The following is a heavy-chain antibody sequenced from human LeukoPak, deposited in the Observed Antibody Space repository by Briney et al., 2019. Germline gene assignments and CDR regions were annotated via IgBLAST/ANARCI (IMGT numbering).Heavy chain of an antibody. D-gene: IGHD3-3*01. CDR1: GYTFTGYY. Sequence: ASVKVSYKASGYTFTGYYMHWVRQAPGQGLEWMGWINPNSGGTNYAQKFQGRVTMTRDTSISTAYMELSRLRSDDTAVYYCARDSDDLWSGYQKPFDYWGQGTLVTVSS. CDR3: ARDSDDLWSGYQKPFDY. CDR2: INPNSGGT. J-gene: IGHJ4*02. V-gene: IGHV1-2*02.